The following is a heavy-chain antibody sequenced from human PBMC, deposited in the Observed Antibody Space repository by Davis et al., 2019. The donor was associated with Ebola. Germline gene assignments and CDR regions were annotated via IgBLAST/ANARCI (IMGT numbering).Heavy chain of an antibody. J-gene: IGHJ2*01. V-gene: IGHV3-48*04. CDR3: ARDQGGYGVWYFDL. CDR2: ISSSSSTI. CDR1: GFPFSSYN. D-gene: IGHD5-12*01. Sequence: GESLKISCTASGFPFSSYNMNWVRQVPGKGLEWVSYISSSSSTIYYADSVKGRFTISRDDAENSLYLQMNSLRAEDTAVYYCARDQGGYGVWYFDLWGRGTLVTVSS.